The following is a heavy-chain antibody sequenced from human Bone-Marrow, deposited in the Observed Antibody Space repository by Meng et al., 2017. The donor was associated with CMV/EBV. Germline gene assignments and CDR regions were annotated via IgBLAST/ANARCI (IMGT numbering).Heavy chain of an antibody. J-gene: IGHJ6*04. CDR2: INPNCGGT. D-gene: IGHD3-22*01. Sequence: ASVKVSCKASGYTFTSYDINWVRQAPGQGLEWMGWINPNCGGTNYAQKFQGRVTMTRDTSISTAYMELSRLRSADTAVYYCARVMIVVNRRYYYYGMDVWGEGTTVTVSS. V-gene: IGHV1-2*02. CDR3: ARVMIVVNRRYYYYGMDV. CDR1: GYTFTSYD.